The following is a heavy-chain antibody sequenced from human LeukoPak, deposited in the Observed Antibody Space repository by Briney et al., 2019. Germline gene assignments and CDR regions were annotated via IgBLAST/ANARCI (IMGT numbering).Heavy chain of an antibody. V-gene: IGHV3-33*01. J-gene: IGHJ4*02. Sequence: GRSPRLSCAASGFTFSSYGMHWVCQAPGKGLEWVAVIWYDGSNKYYADSVKGRFTISRDNSKNTLYLQMNSLRAEDTAEYYCARGPDSSGWYFDYWGQGTLVTVSS. CDR1: GFTFSSYG. CDR3: ARGPDSSGWYFDY. CDR2: IWYDGSNK. D-gene: IGHD6-19*01.